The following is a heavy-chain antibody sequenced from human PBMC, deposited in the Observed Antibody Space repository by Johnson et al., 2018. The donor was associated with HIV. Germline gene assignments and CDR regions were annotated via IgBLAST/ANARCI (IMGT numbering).Heavy chain of an antibody. CDR3: ANDRGNIEQLAI. D-gene: IGHD6-6*01. V-gene: IGHV3-9*01. CDR2: ISWNSGSI. CDR1: GFTFDDYA. J-gene: IGHJ3*02. Sequence: VQLVESGGGLVQPGRSLRLSCAASGFTFDDYAMHWVRQAPGKGLEWVSGISWNSGSIGYADSVKGRFTISRDNAKNSLYLQMNSLRAEDTALYYCANDRGNIEQLAICGQGTMVTVSS.